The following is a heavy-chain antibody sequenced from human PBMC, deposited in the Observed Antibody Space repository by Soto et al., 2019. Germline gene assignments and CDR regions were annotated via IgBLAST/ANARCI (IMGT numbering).Heavy chain of an antibody. CDR1: GYSFTIYW. J-gene: IGHJ6*02. CDR3: ARHGXRVYYDNSDDYYYGMDV. CDR2: IYPGDSDT. Sequence: PGESLKISCKGSGYSFTIYWIGWVRQMPGKGLEWMGIIYPGDSDTRYSPSFQGQVTISADKSISTAYLQWSSLKASDTAMYYCARHGXRVYYDNSDDYYYGMDVWGQGTTVTVSS. V-gene: IGHV5-51*01. D-gene: IGHD3-22*01.